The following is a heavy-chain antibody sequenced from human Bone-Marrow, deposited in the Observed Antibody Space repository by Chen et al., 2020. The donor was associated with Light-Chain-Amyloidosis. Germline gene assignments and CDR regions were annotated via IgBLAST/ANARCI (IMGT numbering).Heavy chain of an antibody. J-gene: IGHJ4*02. CDR3: SREFTGHDDY. CDR1: GFTFRTSW. Sequence: DVQLLESGGGLVQPGGSLRLSCAASGFTFRTSWMHWVRQAPGKGLVWVSRINPDGTRVDYADSVRGRFTISRDDAKSTVYLQMNSLRAEDTAVYYCSREFTGHDDYWGQGTLVTVSS. D-gene: IGHD2-8*02. CDR2: INPDGTRV. V-gene: IGHV3-74*01.